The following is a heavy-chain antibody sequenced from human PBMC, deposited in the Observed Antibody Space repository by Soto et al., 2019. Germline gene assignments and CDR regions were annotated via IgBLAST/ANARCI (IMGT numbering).Heavy chain of an antibody. Sequence: QVQLVQSGAEVKKPGASVKVSCKASGYTFITYGISWVRQAPGQGLEWMGWISSYNGNTNYAQKLQGRVNMTTDTSTTKAYMGRRSLRSDDTAVYYCARDRPTSSIRARDYYYAMDVWGKGTTVTVSS. CDR1: GYTFITYG. D-gene: IGHD6-6*01. CDR2: ISSYNGNT. V-gene: IGHV1-18*01. CDR3: ARDRPTSSIRARDYYYAMDV. J-gene: IGHJ6*04.